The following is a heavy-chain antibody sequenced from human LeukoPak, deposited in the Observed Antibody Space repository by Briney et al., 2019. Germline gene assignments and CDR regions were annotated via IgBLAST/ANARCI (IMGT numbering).Heavy chain of an antibody. D-gene: IGHD6-19*01. CDR3: ARERGRAGDY. V-gene: IGHV3-21*01. Sequence: GGSLRLSCAASGFTFSSYSMNWVRQAPGKGLEWVSSISSSSSYIYYADSVKGRFTISRDNTKNSLYLQMNSLRAEDTAVYYCARERGRAGDYWGQGTLVTVSS. CDR2: ISSSSSYI. J-gene: IGHJ4*02. CDR1: GFTFSSYS.